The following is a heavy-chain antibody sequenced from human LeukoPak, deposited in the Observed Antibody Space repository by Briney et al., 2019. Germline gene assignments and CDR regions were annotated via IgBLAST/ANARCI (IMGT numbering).Heavy chain of an antibody. D-gene: IGHD1-20*01. CDR3: AKYAVVITGSYYYYYYMDV. Sequence: GGSLRLSCAASGFTFSSYAMSWVRQAPGKGLGLVSAISGSGGSTYYADSVKGRFTISRDNSKNTLYLQMNSLRAEDTAVYYCAKYAVVITGSYYYYYYMDVWGKGTTVTVSS. CDR1: GFTFSSYA. CDR2: ISGSGGST. V-gene: IGHV3-23*01. J-gene: IGHJ6*03.